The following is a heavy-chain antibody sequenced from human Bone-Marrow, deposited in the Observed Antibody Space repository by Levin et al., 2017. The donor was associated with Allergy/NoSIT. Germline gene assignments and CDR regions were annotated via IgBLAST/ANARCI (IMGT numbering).Heavy chain of an antibody. V-gene: IGHV3-23*01. J-gene: IGHJ6*02. CDR2: ISGSGDTS. CDR1: GFTFSTSA. D-gene: IGHD6-19*01. Sequence: LSLTCAASGFTFSTSAMRWVRQAPGKGLEWVSHISGSGDTSYYGDSVKGRFTISRDNSKNTLDLQMNSLKAEDTAMYYCAKVRGSSGWSHFYAMDVWGQGTTVTVSS. CDR3: AKVRGSSGWSHFYAMDV.